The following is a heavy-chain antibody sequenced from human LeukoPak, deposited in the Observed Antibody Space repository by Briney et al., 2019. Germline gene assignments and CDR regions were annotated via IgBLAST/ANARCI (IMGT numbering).Heavy chain of an antibody. CDR3: ARAMGYYYDSSGYRRRDDAFDI. V-gene: IGHV1-8*01. D-gene: IGHD3-22*01. CDR1: GYTFTSYD. Sequence: ASVKVSCKASGYTFTSYDINWVRQATGQGLEWMGWMNTNSGNTGYAQKFQGRVTMTRNTSISTAYMELSSLRSEDTAVYYCARAMGYYYDSSGYRRRDDAFDIWGQGTMVTVSS. J-gene: IGHJ3*02. CDR2: MNTNSGNT.